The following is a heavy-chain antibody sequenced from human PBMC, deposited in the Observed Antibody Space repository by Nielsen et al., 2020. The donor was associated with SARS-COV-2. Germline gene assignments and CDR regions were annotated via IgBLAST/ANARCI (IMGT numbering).Heavy chain of an antibody. CDR2: ISSSSSYI. CDR1: GFTFSSYS. V-gene: IGHV3-21*01. Sequence: GGSLRLSCAASGFTFSSYSMNWVRQAPGKGLEWVSYISSSSSYIYYADSVKGRFTISRDNAKNSLYLQMNSLRAEDTAVYYCARDWYYYGSGSYYYWGQGTLVTVSS. J-gene: IGHJ4*02. CDR3: ARDWYYYGSGSYYY. D-gene: IGHD3-10*01.